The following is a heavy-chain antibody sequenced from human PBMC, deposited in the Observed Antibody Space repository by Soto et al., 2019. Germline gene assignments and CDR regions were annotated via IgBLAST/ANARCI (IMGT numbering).Heavy chain of an antibody. CDR1: GYTFNSYG. Sequence: QVLLVQSGAEVKKPGASVKVSCKASGYTFNSYGVSWVRQAPGQGLEWMGWISAYNGNTKYSQNLQGRVTMTIGTTTSSAYLEVRSLRSDDTAIYYCARYFWSGQLPFYFDQWGQGTLVTVSS. J-gene: IGHJ4*02. V-gene: IGHV1-18*01. D-gene: IGHD3-3*01. CDR2: ISAYNGNT. CDR3: ARYFWSGQLPFYFDQ.